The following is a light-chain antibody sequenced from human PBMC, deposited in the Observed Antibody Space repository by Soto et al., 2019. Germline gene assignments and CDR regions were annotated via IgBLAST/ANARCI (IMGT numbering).Light chain of an antibody. Sequence: DIQMSQSPSTLSASLGDRVTIACRASRSLTRWLACYQQKPGKAPKLLIYDASTLESGVPSRFSGSRSGTEFTLTISSLQPDDFATYYCQQYNSYSWTFGQGTKVDIK. CDR2: DAS. CDR3: QQYNSYSWT. V-gene: IGKV1-5*01. CDR1: RSLTRW. J-gene: IGKJ1*01.